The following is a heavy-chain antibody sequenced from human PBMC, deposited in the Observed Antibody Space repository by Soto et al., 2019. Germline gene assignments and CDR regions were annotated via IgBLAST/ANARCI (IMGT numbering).Heavy chain of an antibody. Sequence: SVKVSCKASGGTFSSYAISWVRQAPGQGPEWMGGIIPIFGTANHAQKFQGRVTITADESTSTAYMELSSLRSEDTAVYYCARDRGVWELPKRYYYGMDVWGQGTTVTVSS. D-gene: IGHD1-26*01. CDR2: IIPIFGTA. CDR3: ARDRGVWELPKRYYYGMDV. J-gene: IGHJ6*02. V-gene: IGHV1-69*13. CDR1: GGTFSSYA.